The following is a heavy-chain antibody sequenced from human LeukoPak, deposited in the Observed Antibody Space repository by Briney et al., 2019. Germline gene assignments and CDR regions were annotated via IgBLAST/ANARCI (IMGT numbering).Heavy chain of an antibody. CDR2: IYSGGST. Sequence: GGSLRLSCAASGFAVSSNYMSWVRQAPGKGLEWVSVIYSGGSTTYADSVKGRFSISRDNAKNTLYLQMNSLRVEDTAVYYCARGRPHGNDYWGQGTLVTVSS. D-gene: IGHD4-23*01. J-gene: IGHJ4*02. CDR3: ARGRPHGNDY. V-gene: IGHV3-53*01. CDR1: GFAVSSNY.